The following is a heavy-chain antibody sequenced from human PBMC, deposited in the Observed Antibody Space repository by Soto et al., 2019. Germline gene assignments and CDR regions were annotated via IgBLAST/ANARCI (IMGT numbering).Heavy chain of an antibody. CDR2: INSDGSSA. D-gene: IGHD3-3*01. CDR1: GFTFSSYW. Sequence: VQVVESGGGLVQPGGSLRLSCAASGFTFSSYWMHWVRQAPGKGLVWVSRINSDGSSAIYADSVKGRFTISRDNAKNPLSLQMNSLRAEDTAVYYCAREGFDFWSGRPSYYFDYWGQGTLVTVSS. CDR3: AREGFDFWSGRPSYYFDY. J-gene: IGHJ4*02. V-gene: IGHV3-74*01.